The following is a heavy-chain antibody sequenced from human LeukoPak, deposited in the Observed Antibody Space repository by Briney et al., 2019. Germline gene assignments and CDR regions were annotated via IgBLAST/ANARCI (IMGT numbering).Heavy chain of an antibody. D-gene: IGHD1-26*01. V-gene: IGHV4-59*01. CDR2: IYYSGST. J-gene: IGHJ4*02. CDR1: GGSISSYY. CDR3: ARDDSPLVGAKGYFDY. Sequence: SETLSLTCTVSGGSISSYYWSWIRQPPGKGLEWIGYIYYSGSTNYNPSLKSRVTISVDTSKNQFSLKLSSVTAADTAVYYRARDDSPLVGAKGYFDYWGQGTLVTVSS.